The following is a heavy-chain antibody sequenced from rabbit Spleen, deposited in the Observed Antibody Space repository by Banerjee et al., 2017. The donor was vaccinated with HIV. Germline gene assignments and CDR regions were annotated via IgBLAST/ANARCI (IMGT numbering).Heavy chain of an antibody. CDR2: INVVTGKA. D-gene: IGHD2-1*01. V-gene: IGHV1S45*01. Sequence: QEQLVESGGGLVRPEGSLKLSCKASGFSFSNKAVMCWVRQAPGKGLEWIACINVVTGKAVYASWAKGRFTFSKTSSTTVTLQMTSLTAADTATYFCARDGDDDMGDFDLWGPGTLVTVS. CDR3: ARDGDDDMGDFDL. J-gene: IGHJ4*01. CDR1: GFSFSNKAV.